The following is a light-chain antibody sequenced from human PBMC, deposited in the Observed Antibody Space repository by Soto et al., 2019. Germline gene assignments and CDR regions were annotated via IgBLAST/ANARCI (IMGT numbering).Light chain of an antibody. Sequence: NCLDWYLQRPGKARKLLIYDASSLQSGVPSRFSGSRSETDFSLTIRRLQAEDFATYSCQQSYSTTWMFGQGTKLDIK. CDR3: QQSYSTTWM. J-gene: IGKJ1*01. CDR2: DAS. V-gene: IGKV1-39*01. CDR1: NC.